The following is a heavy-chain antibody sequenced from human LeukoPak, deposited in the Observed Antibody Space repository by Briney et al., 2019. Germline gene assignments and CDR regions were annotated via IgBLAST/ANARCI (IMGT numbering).Heavy chain of an antibody. J-gene: IGHJ5*02. Sequence: GGSLRLTCAASGFTFSSYAMSWVRQAPGKGLEWVSAISGSGGSTYYADSVKGRFTISRDNSKNTLYLQMNSLRAEDTAVYYCAKIFSSYGHNWFDPWGQGTLVTVSS. CDR3: AKIFSSYGHNWFDP. D-gene: IGHD6-6*01. CDR2: ISGSGGST. V-gene: IGHV3-23*01. CDR1: GFTFSSYA.